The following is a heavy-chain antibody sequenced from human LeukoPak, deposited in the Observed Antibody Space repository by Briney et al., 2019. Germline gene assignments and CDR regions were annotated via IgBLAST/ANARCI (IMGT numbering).Heavy chain of an antibody. CDR1: GGSFSGYY. Sequence: SETLSLTCAVYGGSFSGYYWSWIRQPPGKGLEWIGEINHSGSTNYNPSLKSRVTISVDTSKNQFSLKLSSVTAADTAVYYCARAQYDSSGYPDAFDIWGQGTMVTVSS. CDR2: INHSGST. J-gene: IGHJ3*02. CDR3: ARAQYDSSGYPDAFDI. D-gene: IGHD3-22*01. V-gene: IGHV4-34*01.